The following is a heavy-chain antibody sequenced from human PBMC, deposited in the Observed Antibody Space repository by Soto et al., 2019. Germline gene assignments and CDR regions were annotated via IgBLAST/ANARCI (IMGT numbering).Heavy chain of an antibody. Sequence: QVQLVQSGAEEKKPGASAMVSCKASGYTFTNYVIHWVRQAPGQRLEWMGWINGGNGKTKYSENFQGRVIISRDTSASTAYMELNSLTSEDTAVYYCARWERTFDSWGQGTLITVSS. D-gene: IGHD1-26*01. CDR1: GYTFTNYV. V-gene: IGHV1-3*05. J-gene: IGHJ4*02. CDR2: INGGNGKT. CDR3: ARWERTFDS.